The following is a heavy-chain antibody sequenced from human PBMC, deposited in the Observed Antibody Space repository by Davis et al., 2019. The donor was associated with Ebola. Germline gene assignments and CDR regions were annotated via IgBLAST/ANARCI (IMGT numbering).Heavy chain of an antibody. CDR2: IKSKTDGGTT. D-gene: IGHD5-12*01. Sequence: GGSLRLSCAASGFTFSSYSMNWVRQAPGKGLEWVGRIKSKTDGGTTDYAAPVKGRFAMSRDDSKNTLYLQMNSLKIEDTAVYYCTTEESGYDSNRYFDLWGRGTLVAVSS. V-gene: IGHV3-15*01. CDR1: GFTFSSYS. CDR3: TTEESGYDSNRYFDL. J-gene: IGHJ2*01.